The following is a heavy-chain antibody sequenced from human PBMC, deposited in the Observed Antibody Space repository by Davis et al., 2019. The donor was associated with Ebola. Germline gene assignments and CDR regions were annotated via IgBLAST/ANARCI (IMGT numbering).Heavy chain of an antibody. J-gene: IGHJ4*02. Sequence: GESLKISCAASGFTFRTYAMNWVRQVPGKGLEWVSRINSDGRSTSDADSVKGRFTISRDNAKNTLYLQMNSLRVEDTGVYYCARSMTAYWGQGTLVTVSS. V-gene: IGHV3-74*01. D-gene: IGHD2/OR15-2a*01. CDR3: ARSMTAY. CDR2: INSDGRST. CDR1: GFTFRTYA.